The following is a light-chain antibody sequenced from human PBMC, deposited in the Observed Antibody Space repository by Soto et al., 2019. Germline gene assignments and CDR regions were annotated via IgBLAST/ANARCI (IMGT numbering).Light chain of an antibody. J-gene: IGKJ4*01. CDR3: QQYSKWPLS. V-gene: IGKV3-15*01. CDR2: GAS. Sequence: IVMWQSPATLSVSKGESVTLSCGASQSVGSDLAWYQQNPGHAPRLLIHGASTRATGIPGRFSGSGSGTEFTLTISSLQSEDFAVYYCQQYSKWPLSFGGGTKVDIK. CDR1: QSVGSD.